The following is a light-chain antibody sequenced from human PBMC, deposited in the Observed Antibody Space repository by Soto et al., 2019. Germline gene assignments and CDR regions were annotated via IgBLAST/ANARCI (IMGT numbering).Light chain of an antibody. CDR2: EVS. CDR3: SSYTSSATLV. CDR1: SSDVGGYKY. J-gene: IGLJ2*01. Sequence: QSALTQPASVSGSPGQSITISCTGTSSDVGGYKYVSWYQQHPRKAPKLIIHEVSSRPSGVSSRFSGSKSGNTASLTISGLQAEDEADYYCSSYTSSATLVFGVGTKLTVL. V-gene: IGLV2-14*01.